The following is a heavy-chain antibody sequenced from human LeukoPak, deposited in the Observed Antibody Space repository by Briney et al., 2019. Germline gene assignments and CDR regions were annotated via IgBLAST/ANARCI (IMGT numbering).Heavy chain of an antibody. V-gene: IGHV3-11*01. D-gene: IGHD2-21*02. CDR1: GFTFSDYY. J-gene: IGHJ3*02. CDR3: AGAPTGYCGGDCYSNDAFDI. CDR2: SSTSGRTI. Sequence: GGSLRLSCAASGFTFSDYYMSWIRQAPGKGLEWVSYSSTSGRTIYYADSVKGRFTISRDNAKNSLNLQMTSLRAEDTAVYYCAGAPTGYCGGDCYSNDAFDIWGQGTMVTVSS.